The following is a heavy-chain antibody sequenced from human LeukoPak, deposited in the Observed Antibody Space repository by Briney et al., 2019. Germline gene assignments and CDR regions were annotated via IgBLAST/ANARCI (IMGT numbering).Heavy chain of an antibody. J-gene: IGHJ4*02. CDR2: IYYSGST. V-gene: IGHV4-59*01. Sequence: SETLSLTCTVSGGSISSYYWSWIRQPPGKGLEWLGYIYYSGSTNYNPSLKSRVTISVDTSKNQFSLKLSSVTAADTAVYYCAASYYDILTGYHGYIDYWGQGTLVTVSS. CDR3: AASYYDILTGYHGYIDY. D-gene: IGHD3-9*01. CDR1: GGSISSYY.